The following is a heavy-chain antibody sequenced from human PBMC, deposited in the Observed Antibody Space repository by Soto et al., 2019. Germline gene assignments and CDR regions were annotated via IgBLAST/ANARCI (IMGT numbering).Heavy chain of an antibody. J-gene: IGHJ3*02. CDR3: ARPSQLGQKHDAFDI. CDR2: IYPGDSDT. CDR1: GYSFTSYW. V-gene: IGHV5-51*01. Sequence: GESLKISCKGSGYSFTSYWIGWVRQMPGKGLEWMGIIYPGDSDTRYSPSFQGQVTISADKSISTAYLQWSSLKASDTAMYYCARPSQLGQKHDAFDIWGQGTMVTVSS. D-gene: IGHD1-1*01.